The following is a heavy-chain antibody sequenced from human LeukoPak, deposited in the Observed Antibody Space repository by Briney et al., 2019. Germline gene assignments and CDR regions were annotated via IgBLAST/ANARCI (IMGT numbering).Heavy chain of an antibody. CDR2: ISGSGGST. CDR3: AKGDYGDYEYNWFDP. V-gene: IGHV3-23*01. D-gene: IGHD4-17*01. J-gene: IGHJ5*02. CDR1: GFTFSSYA. Sequence: QSGGSLRLSCAASGFTFSSYAMCWVRQAPGKGLEWVSTISGSGGSTYYADSVKGRFTISRDNSKNTLYLQMNSLRAEDTAVCYCAKGDYGDYEYNWFDPWGQGTLVTVSS.